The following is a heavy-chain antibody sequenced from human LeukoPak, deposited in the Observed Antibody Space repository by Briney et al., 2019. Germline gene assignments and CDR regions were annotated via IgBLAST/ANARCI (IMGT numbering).Heavy chain of an antibody. J-gene: IGHJ4*02. CDR1: GGSFSGYY. CDR2: INHSGST. Sequence: SETLSLTCAVYGGSFSGYYWSWIRQPPGRGLEWIGEINHSGSTNYSPSLKSRVTISVDTSKNQFSLKLSSVTAADTAVYYCASLVERRDGYNLASDYWGQGTLVTVSS. V-gene: IGHV4-34*01. D-gene: IGHD5-24*01. CDR3: ASLVERRDGYNLASDY.